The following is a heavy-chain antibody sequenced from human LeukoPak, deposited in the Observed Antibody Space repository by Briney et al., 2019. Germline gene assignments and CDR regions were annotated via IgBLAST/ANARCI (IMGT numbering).Heavy chain of an antibody. D-gene: IGHD2-2*01. J-gene: IGHJ4*02. CDR2: IKQDGSEK. CDR3: AKDLRRTSYHHDFDY. CDR1: GFTFSSYW. Sequence: GGSLRLSCAASGFTFSSYWMSWVRQAPGKGLEWVANIKQDGSEKYYVDSVKGRFTISRDNAKNSLYLQMNSLRAEDTAVYYCAKDLRRTSYHHDFDYWGQGTLVTVSS. V-gene: IGHV3-7*03.